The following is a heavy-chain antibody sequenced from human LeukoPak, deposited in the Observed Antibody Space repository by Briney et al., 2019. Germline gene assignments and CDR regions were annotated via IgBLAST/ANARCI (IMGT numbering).Heavy chain of an antibody. Sequence: SQTLSLTCTVSGGSISSGGYYWSWIRQHPGKGLEWIGEIYHSGSTNYNPSLKSRVTISVDKSKNQFSLKLSSVTAADTAVYYCASSTSREAFDIWGQGTMVTVSS. CDR2: IYHSGST. V-gene: IGHV4-31*09. J-gene: IGHJ3*02. CDR1: GGSISSGGYY. CDR3: ASSTSREAFDI. D-gene: IGHD2-2*01.